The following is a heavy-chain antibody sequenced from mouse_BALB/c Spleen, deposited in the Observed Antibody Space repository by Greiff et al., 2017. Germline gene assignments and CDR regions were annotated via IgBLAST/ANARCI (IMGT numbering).Heavy chain of an antibody. CDR2: ISSGGST. CDR3: ARGGRGNPTMDY. CDR1: GFTFSSYA. Sequence: EVKLVESGGGLVKPGGSLKLSCAASGFTFSSYAMSWVRQTPEKRLAWVASISSGGSTYYPDSVKGRFTISRDNARNILYLQMSSLRSEDTAMYYCARGGRGNPTMDYWGQGTSVTVSS. D-gene: IGHD2-1*01. J-gene: IGHJ4*01. V-gene: IGHV5-6-5*01.